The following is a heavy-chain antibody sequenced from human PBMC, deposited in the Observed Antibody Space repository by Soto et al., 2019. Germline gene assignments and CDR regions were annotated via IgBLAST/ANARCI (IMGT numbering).Heavy chain of an antibody. D-gene: IGHD3-22*01. V-gene: IGHV1-46*01. Sequence: QVQLVQSGAEVKKPGASVKVSCKASGYTFTSYYMHWVRQAPGQGLEWMGIINPSGGSTSYAQKFQGRVTMSRDTSTSTVYMELSSLRSEDTAVYYCARGLTFYDSSGYIQGCFDPWGQGTLVTVSS. J-gene: IGHJ5*02. CDR3: ARGLTFYDSSGYIQGCFDP. CDR2: INPSGGST. CDR1: GYTFTSYY.